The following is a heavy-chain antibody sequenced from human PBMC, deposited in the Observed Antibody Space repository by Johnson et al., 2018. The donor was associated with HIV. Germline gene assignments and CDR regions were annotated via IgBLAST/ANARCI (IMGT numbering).Heavy chain of an antibody. J-gene: IGHJ3*01. D-gene: IGHD1-26*01. Sequence: VQLVESGGGVVQPGRSLRLSCVASGFTFSDYYMTWIRQAPGKGLEWVSYISTSDGTIYSADTVKGRFSISRDNAKNSLYLQMNSLRDEDTAVYFCAKGGVWEIPLGFGAVDFWGQGTMVSASS. CDR2: ISTSDGTI. CDR1: GFTFSDYY. V-gene: IGHV3-11*04. CDR3: AKGGVWEIPLGFGAVDF.